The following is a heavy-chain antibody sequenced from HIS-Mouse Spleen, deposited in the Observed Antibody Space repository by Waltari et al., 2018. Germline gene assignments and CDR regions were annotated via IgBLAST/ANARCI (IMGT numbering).Heavy chain of an antibody. CDR1: GYTFTSYD. CDR2: MNPNSGNT. CDR3: ARIPYFDY. V-gene: IGHV1-8*01. J-gene: IGHJ4*02. D-gene: IGHD2-21*01. Sequence: QVQLVQSGAEVKKPGASVKVSCKASGYTFTSYDINWVRQATGQGLEWMGWMNPNSGNTCYAQKFQGRVTMTTDTSTSTAYMELRSLRSDDTAVYYCARIPYFDYWGQGTLVTVSS.